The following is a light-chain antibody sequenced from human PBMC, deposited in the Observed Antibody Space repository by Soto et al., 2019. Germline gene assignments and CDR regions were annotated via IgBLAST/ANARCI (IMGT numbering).Light chain of an antibody. V-gene: IGLV2-11*01. J-gene: IGLJ2*01. CDR1: SSDIGGYDY. CDR2: DVN. CDR3: GSYAGDYTWG. Sequence: QSVLTQPRSVSGSPGHSVTISCTGTSSDIGGYDYVSWYQQHPGKAPALLIYDVNERLSGVPDRFSGAKSGNTASLTIAGLQADDEATLYCGSYAGDYTWGVGGGTKVTVL.